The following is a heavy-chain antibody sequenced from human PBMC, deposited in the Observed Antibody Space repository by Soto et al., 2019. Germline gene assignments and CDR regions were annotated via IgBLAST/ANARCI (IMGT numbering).Heavy chain of an antibody. CDR1: GYPFSSYG. Sequence: QARLVQSGAEVRKPGASVKVSCKASGYPFSSYGISWVRQAPGQGLDWLGWISPYNEDTRYSQKLQGRVTMSTDTSSKTAYMDLKTLRSDDTAVYFCARGGYYDSSGSRNYHFYGMDVWGQGTTVTVSS. CDR2: ISPYNEDT. J-gene: IGHJ6*02. CDR3: ARGGYYDSSGSRNYHFYGMDV. D-gene: IGHD3-22*01. V-gene: IGHV1-18*01.